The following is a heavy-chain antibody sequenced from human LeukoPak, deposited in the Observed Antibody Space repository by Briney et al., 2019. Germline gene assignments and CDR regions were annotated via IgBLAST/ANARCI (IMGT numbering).Heavy chain of an antibody. CDR1: GGSISSSSDY. CDR3: ARELATYYYDSRGSYSDGFGAFDV. Sequence: SETLSLTCSVSGGSISSSSDYWRWIRQPPGKGLEWIGRMYYSESTHYNPSLKSRVTIALDTSKSQFSLNLRSVTAADTAVYFCARELATYYYDSRGSYSDGFGAFDVWGQGTTVTVSS. CDR2: MYYSEST. D-gene: IGHD3-22*01. V-gene: IGHV4-39*07. J-gene: IGHJ3*01.